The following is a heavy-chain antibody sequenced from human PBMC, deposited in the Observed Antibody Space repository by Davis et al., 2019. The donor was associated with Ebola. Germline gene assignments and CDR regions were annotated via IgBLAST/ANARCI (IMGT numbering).Heavy chain of an antibody. Sequence: GESLKISCAASGFTFSSYAMSWVRQAPGKGLEWVSAISGSGGSTYYADSVKGRFIISRDNSKNTLYLQMNSLRAEDTAVYYCAKEITRYYYYMDVWGKGTTVTVSS. J-gene: IGHJ6*03. CDR2: ISGSGGST. CDR1: GFTFSSYA. V-gene: IGHV3-23*01. CDR3: AKEITRYYYYMDV.